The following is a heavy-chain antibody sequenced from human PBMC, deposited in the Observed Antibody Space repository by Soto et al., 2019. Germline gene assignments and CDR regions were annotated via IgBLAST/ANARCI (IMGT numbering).Heavy chain of an antibody. J-gene: IGHJ5*01. CDR1: GYTFITYY. V-gene: IGHV1-46*01. D-gene: IGHD2-2*01. CDR2: INPSDDST. Sequence: ASVKVSCKASGYTFITYYIHWARQAPGQGLEWMGIINPSDDSTRYAEKFQGRVTMTRDTSTSTVYMELSSLRSEDTAVYYCARVRVVFISSNCDASSPVDSWGQGTLVTVSS. CDR3: ARVRVVFISSNCDASSPVDS.